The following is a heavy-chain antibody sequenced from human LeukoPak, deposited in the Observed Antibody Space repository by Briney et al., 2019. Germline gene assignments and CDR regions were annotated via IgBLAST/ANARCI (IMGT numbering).Heavy chain of an antibody. Sequence: PGGSLRLSCVASGFTFSNYAMSWVRQAPGKGLEWDSAITGSGGITYYADSVKGRFTISRDNSKNTLYLQMNSLRAEDTAVYYCAKWGDYDVLTGYYDPDYWGQGTLVTVSS. CDR1: GFTFSNYA. D-gene: IGHD3-9*01. CDR3: AKWGDYDVLTGYYDPDY. J-gene: IGHJ4*02. V-gene: IGHV3-23*01. CDR2: ITGSGGIT.